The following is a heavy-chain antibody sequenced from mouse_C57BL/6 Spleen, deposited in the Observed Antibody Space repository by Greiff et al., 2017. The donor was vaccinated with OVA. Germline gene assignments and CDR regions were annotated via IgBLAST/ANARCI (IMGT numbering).Heavy chain of an antibody. D-gene: IGHD2-4*01. CDR2: IYPGDGDT. V-gene: IGHV1-82*01. CDR1: GYAFSSSW. J-gene: IGHJ3*01. CDR3: ARDDYETWFAY. Sequence: QVQLQQSGPELVKPGASVKISCKASGYAFSSSWMNWVKQRPGKGLEWIGRIYPGDGDTNYNGKFKGKATLTADKSSSTAYMQLSSLTSEDSAVYFCARDDYETWFAYWGQGTLVTVSA.